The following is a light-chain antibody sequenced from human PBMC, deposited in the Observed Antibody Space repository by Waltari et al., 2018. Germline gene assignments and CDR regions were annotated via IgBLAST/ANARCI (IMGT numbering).Light chain of an antibody. CDR3: QQYYSKPLT. Sequence: DTVMTQSPDSLTVSLGERATINSKSSQSVLNSSNNKNYLAWYQQKPGQPPKALIYWASARESGVPDRFSGSGSGTDFTLTISSLQAEDVAVYYCQQYYSKPLTFGGGTKVEIK. J-gene: IGKJ4*01. CDR1: QSVLNSSNNKNY. CDR2: WAS. V-gene: IGKV4-1*01.